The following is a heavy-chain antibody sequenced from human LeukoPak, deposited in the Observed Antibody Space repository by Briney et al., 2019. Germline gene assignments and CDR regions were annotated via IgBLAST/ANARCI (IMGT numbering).Heavy chain of an antibody. Sequence: GGSLRLSCAASGFTFSGYSMNWVRQAPGKGLEWVSYISSSSSTIYYADSVKGRFTISRDNAKNSLYLQMNSLRAEDTAVYYCARGMDSSSWYIYYYMDVWGKGTTVTVSS. J-gene: IGHJ6*03. CDR3: ARGMDSSSWYIYYYMDV. CDR2: ISSSSSTI. D-gene: IGHD6-13*01. CDR1: GFTFSGYS. V-gene: IGHV3-48*01.